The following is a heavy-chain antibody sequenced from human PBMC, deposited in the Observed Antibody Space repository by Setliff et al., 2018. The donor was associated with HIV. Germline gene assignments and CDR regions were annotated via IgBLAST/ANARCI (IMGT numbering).Heavy chain of an antibody. J-gene: IGHJ3*02. V-gene: IGHV1-69*06. CDR1: GGTFSNSA. D-gene: IGHD1-7*01. CDR3: ARDMYRWNFGSRQPGPFDI. Sequence: VASVKVSCKASGGTFSNSAIGWVRQAPGQGLEWMGRIIPVFGTANYAQNFQGRVTINVDKSTTTVYMELSSLKSEDTAVYYCARDMYRWNFGSRQPGPFDIWGQGTMVTVSS. CDR2: IIPVFGTA.